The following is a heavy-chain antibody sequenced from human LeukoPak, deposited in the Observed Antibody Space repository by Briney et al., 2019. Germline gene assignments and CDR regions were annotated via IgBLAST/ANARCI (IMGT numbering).Heavy chain of an antibody. V-gene: IGHV3-21*01. D-gene: IGHD3-3*01. Sequence: GGSLRLSCAASGFTFSDYSMNWVRQAPGKGLEWVSSISSSSSYIYYADSVKGRFTISRDNAKNSLCLQMNSLRAEDTAVYYCARPTYYDFWSGYSSYYYYMDVWGKGTTVTVSS. CDR2: ISSSSSYI. J-gene: IGHJ6*03. CDR3: ARPTYYDFWSGYSSYYYYMDV. CDR1: GFTFSDYS.